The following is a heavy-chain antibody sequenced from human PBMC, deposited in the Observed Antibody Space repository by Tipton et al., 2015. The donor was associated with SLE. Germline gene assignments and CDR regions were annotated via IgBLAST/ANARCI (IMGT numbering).Heavy chain of an antibody. V-gene: IGHV3-30*02. D-gene: IGHD3-9*01. Sequence: GSLRLSCAASGFTFSSYGMHWVRQAPGKGLEWVAFIRYDGSNKYYADSVKGRFTISRDNSKNTLYLQMNSLRAEDTAVYYCAKSERYFDWLTAFDIWGQGTTVTVSS. J-gene: IGHJ3*02. CDR3: AKSERYFDWLTAFDI. CDR2: IRYDGSNK. CDR1: GFTFSSYG.